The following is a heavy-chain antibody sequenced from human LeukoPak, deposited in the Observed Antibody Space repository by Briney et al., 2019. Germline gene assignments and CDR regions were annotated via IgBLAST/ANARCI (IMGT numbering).Heavy chain of an antibody. Sequence: GESLKISCKGSGYSFTSYWIGWVRQMPGKGLEWMGIIYPGDSDTRYSPSFQGQVTISAHKSISTAYLQWSSLKASDTAMYYCARSGYSSRTTYYFDYWGQGTLVTVSS. CDR2: IYPGDSDT. V-gene: IGHV5-51*01. CDR1: GYSFTSYW. D-gene: IGHD6-13*01. J-gene: IGHJ4*02. CDR3: ARSGYSSRTTYYFDY.